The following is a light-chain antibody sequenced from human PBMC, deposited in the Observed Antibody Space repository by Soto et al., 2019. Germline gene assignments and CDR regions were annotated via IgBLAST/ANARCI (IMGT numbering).Light chain of an antibody. CDR2: RAS. CDR3: QHYGSSPRT. J-gene: IGKJ1*01. Sequence: EIVLTQSPCTLSLSPGERATLSCRASQSISGNYVAWYRQKSGQAPRLLIYRASSRAAGIPDRFGGSASGTDFTLTSSRLEPEDFALYCCQHYGSSPRTFGQGTRVEIK. V-gene: IGKV3-20*01. CDR1: QSISGNY.